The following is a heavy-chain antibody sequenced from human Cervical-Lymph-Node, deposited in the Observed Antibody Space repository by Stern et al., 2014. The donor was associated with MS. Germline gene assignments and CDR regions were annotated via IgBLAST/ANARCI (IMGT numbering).Heavy chain of an antibody. D-gene: IGHD3-10*01. Sequence: VQLVESGGGVVQPGRSLRLSCAGSGFTFGTYGLHWVRQAPGKGLDCVTFISYDGSNKFYADSVRGRFTISRDNSKNTLFLQMNSLRAEDTAVYYCAKDQGDYYGSGELDHWGQGTLVTVSS. J-gene: IGHJ4*02. CDR1: GFTFGTYG. V-gene: IGHV3-30*18. CDR2: ISYDGSNK. CDR3: AKDQGDYYGSGELDH.